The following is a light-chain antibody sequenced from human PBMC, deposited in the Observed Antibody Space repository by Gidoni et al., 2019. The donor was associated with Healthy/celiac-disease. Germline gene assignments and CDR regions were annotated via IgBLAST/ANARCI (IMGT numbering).Light chain of an antibody. CDR3: QQFGSSRFT. CDR1: QSVSSSY. CDR2: GAS. J-gene: IGKJ3*01. Sequence: EIVLTQSPGTLSLSPGERATLSCRASQSVSSSYLAWYRQKPGQAPRLLIYGASSRATGIPDRFSGSGSGTDFTLTISRLEPEDFAVYYCQQFGSSRFTFGPXTKVDIK. V-gene: IGKV3-20*01.